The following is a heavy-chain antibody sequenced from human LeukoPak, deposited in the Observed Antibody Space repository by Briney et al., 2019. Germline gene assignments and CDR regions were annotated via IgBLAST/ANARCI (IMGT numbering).Heavy chain of an antibody. CDR1: GFTFSDYY. CDR3: AKDKVAAAGYSPFDY. J-gene: IGHJ4*02. Sequence: GGSLRLSCAASGFTFSDYYMSWIRQAPGKGLEWVSAISGSGGSTYYADSVKGRFTISRDNSKNTLYLQMNSLRAEDTAVYYCAKDKVAAAGYSPFDYWGQGTLVTVSS. D-gene: IGHD6-13*01. CDR2: ISGSGGST. V-gene: IGHV3-23*01.